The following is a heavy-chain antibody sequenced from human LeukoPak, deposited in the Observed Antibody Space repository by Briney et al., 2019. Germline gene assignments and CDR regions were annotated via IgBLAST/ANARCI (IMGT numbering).Heavy chain of an antibody. CDR2: INPNSGGT. CDR1: GYTFTSYG. D-gene: IGHD5-12*01. Sequence: GASVKVSCKASGYTFTSYGISWVRQAPGQGLEWMGWINPNSGGTNYAQKFQGWVTMTRDTSISTAYMELSRLRSDDTAVYYCAREARGYSGYDPLYYFDYWGQGTLVTVSS. J-gene: IGHJ4*02. V-gene: IGHV1-2*04. CDR3: AREARGYSGYDPLYYFDY.